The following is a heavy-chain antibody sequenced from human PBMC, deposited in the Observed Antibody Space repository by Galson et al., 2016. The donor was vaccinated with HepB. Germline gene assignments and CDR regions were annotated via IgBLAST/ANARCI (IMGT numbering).Heavy chain of an antibody. Sequence: CAISGDSVSSNSAGWYWIRQSPSRGLECLGRTFHRSNWQNDYAESVKSRITINPDTSKNESSLHLSSVTPEDTAVYYCARSYLLGRGFGWWGPGTPVTVSS. D-gene: IGHD3-10*01. CDR3: ARSYLLGRGFGW. J-gene: IGHJ4*02. CDR1: GDSVSSNSAG. CDR2: TFHRSNWQN. V-gene: IGHV6-1*01.